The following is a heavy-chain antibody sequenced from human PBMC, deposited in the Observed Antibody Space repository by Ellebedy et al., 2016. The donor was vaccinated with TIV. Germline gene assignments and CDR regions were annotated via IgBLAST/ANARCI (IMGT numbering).Heavy chain of an antibody. V-gene: IGHV1-46*01. CDR3: ARGDNYYYDSSGYSYSY. J-gene: IGHJ4*02. Sequence: ASVKVSCKASGYTFTSYFLYWVRQAPGQGLEWMGIINPTSGSSNYAQKFQGRVTMTRDTSTSTVYMDLSSLRSEDTAVYYCARGDNYYYDSSGYSYSYWGQGTLVTVSS. CDR2: INPTSGSS. CDR1: GYTFTSYF. D-gene: IGHD3-22*01.